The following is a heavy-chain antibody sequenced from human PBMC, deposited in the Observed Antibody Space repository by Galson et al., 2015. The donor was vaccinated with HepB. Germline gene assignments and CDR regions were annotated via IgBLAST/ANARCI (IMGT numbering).Heavy chain of an antibody. D-gene: IGHD3-10*01. J-gene: IGHJ6*03. Sequence: SLRLSCAVSGFTFSNAWMSWVRQAPGKGLEWVGRIKSKTEGGTTDYSAPVKGRFTISRDDSKDTLYLQTDSLKTEDTAIYYCTTDTAPFGSGSYWDYYYMDVWGKGTTVTVSS. CDR2: IKSKTEGGTT. CDR1: GFTFSNAW. V-gene: IGHV3-15*01. CDR3: TTDTAPFGSGSYWDYYYMDV.